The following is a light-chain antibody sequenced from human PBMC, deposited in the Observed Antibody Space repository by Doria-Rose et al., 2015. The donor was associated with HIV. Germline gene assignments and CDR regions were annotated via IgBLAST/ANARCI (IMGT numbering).Light chain of an antibody. Sequence: DIRMTQSPSSLSASVGDRVTITCRASQSTGSFLNWYRQKPGIAPKLLIYAASSVPDGVPSRFSGSGSGTDFTLTISSLQPEDFATYFCQQSYSTPLTFGGGTKVEIK. CDR3: QQSYSTPLT. J-gene: IGKJ4*01. V-gene: IGKV1-39*01. CDR1: QSTGSF. CDR2: AAS.